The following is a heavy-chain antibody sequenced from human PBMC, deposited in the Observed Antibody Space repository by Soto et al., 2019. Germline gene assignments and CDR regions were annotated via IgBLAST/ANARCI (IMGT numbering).Heavy chain of an antibody. CDR3: ARDSPRSPGGGNTFDI. Sequence: GASVNVSCKTFGGTFSRYAISWVRLAPGQGLEWMGGIIFFFGSVNYAQKFQGRVTITADESTDTAYMELSGLRSEDTAVYYCARDSPRSPGGGNTFDIWGQGTLVTVSS. D-gene: IGHD3-16*01. CDR1: GGTFSRYA. J-gene: IGHJ3*02. CDR2: IIFFFGSV. V-gene: IGHV1-69*13.